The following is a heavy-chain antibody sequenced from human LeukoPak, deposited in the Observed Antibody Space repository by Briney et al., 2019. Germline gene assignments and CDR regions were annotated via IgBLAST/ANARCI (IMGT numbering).Heavy chain of an antibody. Sequence: ASVKVSCKASGYTFTSYGISWVRQAPGQGLEWMGWMSAYNGNTNYAQKLQGRVTMTTDTSTSTAYMELRSLRSDDTAVYYCARRYCTNGVCYDDRGAFDIWGQGTMVTVSS. CDR1: GYTFTSYG. J-gene: IGHJ3*02. V-gene: IGHV1-18*01. CDR2: MSAYNGNT. D-gene: IGHD2-8*01. CDR3: ARRYCTNGVCYDDRGAFDI.